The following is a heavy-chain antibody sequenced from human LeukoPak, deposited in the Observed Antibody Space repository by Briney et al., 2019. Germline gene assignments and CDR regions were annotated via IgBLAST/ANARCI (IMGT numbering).Heavy chain of an antibody. J-gene: IGHJ4*02. CDR3: AKETVPAPPIDY. CDR1: GFTSSSYA. Sequence: PGGSLRLSCAASGFTSSSYAMSWVRQAPGKGLEWVSAISGSGYSTYYADSVKGRFTISRDNSKNTLFLQMNSLRAEDTAVYYCAKETVPAPPIDYWGQGTLVTVSS. CDR2: ISGSGYST. D-gene: IGHD6-19*01. V-gene: IGHV3-23*01.